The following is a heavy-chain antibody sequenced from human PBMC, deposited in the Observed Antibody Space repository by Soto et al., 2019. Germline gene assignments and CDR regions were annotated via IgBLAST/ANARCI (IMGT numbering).Heavy chain of an antibody. D-gene: IGHD4-17*01. CDR3: ARRYGASFDY. CDR2: IYYSGST. CDR1: GGSISSYY. Sequence: SETLSLTCTVAGGSISSYYLSWIRQPPGKGLEWIGYIYYSGSTNYNPSLKSRVTISVDTSKNQFSLKLSSVTAADTAVHYCARRYGASFDYWGQGTLVTVSS. V-gene: IGHV4-59*01. J-gene: IGHJ4*02.